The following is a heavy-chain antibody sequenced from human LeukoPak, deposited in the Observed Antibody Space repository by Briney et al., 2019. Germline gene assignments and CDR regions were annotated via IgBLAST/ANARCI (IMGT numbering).Heavy chain of an antibody. CDR1: GFIFNDHY. CDR3: TRDRDSGYSLYYYYYYMDV. J-gene: IGHJ6*03. Sequence: QSGGSLRLSCAASGFIFNDHYMDWVRQAPGKGLEWVGFIRSKAYGGTTEYAASVKGRFTISRDDSKSIAYLQMNSLKTEDTAVYYCTRDRDSGYSLYYYYYYMDVWGKGTTVTISS. V-gene: IGHV3-49*04. CDR2: IRSKAYGGTT. D-gene: IGHD3-22*01.